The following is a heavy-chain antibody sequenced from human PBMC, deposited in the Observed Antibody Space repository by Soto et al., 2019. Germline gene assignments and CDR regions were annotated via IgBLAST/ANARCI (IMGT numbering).Heavy chain of an antibody. CDR2: IYYSGST. CDR1: GGSIINYY. V-gene: IGHV4-59*08. CDR3: ARLDRDQLAALYYYYYMDV. Sequence: SETLSLPCTVFGGSIINYYWRWILQPPGKGLEWIGYIYYSGSTNYNPSLKSRVTISVDTSKNQFSLKLSSVTAADTAVYYCARLDRDQLAALYYYYYMDVWGKGTTVTVSS. J-gene: IGHJ6*03. D-gene: IGHD6-19*01.